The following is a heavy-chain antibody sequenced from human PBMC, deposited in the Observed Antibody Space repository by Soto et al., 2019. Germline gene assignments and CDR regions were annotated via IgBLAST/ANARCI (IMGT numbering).Heavy chain of an antibody. V-gene: IGHV1-69*01. J-gene: IGHJ5*02. CDR3: ARDVRFGAFFTPGWFDP. CDR2: IIPIFGTA. D-gene: IGHD3-16*01. CDR1: GGTFSSYA. Sequence: VQLVQSGAEVKKPGSSVKVSCKASGGTFSSYAISWVRQAPGQGLEWMGGIIPIFGTANYAQKFQGRVTITAEESTSTAYMELSSLRSEDTAVYYCARDVRFGAFFTPGWFDPWGQGTLVTVSS.